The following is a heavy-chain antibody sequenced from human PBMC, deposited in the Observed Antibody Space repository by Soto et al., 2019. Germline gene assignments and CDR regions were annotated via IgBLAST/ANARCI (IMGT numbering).Heavy chain of an antibody. Sequence: PSETLSLTCTVSGDSITSNYWSWIRQSPGERLEWIGYIYNIGSTNHNPSLKGRATMSVDTSKNQFSLKLSSVTAADTAVYYCARGDTWHLVDHWGQRTLVTVSS. V-gene: IGHV4-59*01. CDR1: GDSITSNY. J-gene: IGHJ5*02. CDR3: ARGDTWHLVDH. D-gene: IGHD3-16*01. CDR2: IYNIGST.